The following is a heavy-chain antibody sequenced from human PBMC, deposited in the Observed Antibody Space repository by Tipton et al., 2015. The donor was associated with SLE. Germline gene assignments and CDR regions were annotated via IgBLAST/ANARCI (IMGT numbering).Heavy chain of an antibody. V-gene: IGHV4-34*01. CDR1: GGSFSGYY. D-gene: IGHD1-1*01. Sequence: LRLSCAVYGGSFSGYYWSWIRQPPGKGLQWIGEINHSGSTNYNPSLKSRVTMSVDTSKNQFSLKLTSVTAADTAVYYCGRSPVGRVRPRQTDYWGQGTLVSVSS. J-gene: IGHJ4*02. CDR2: INHSGST. CDR3: GRSPVGRVRPRQTDY.